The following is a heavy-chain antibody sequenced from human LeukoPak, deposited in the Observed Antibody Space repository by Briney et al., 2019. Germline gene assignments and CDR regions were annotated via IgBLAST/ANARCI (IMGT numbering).Heavy chain of an antibody. CDR1: GYIFTSYW. CDR3: ARHPLDPAGDY. Sequence: KIGESLQISCKGSGYIFTSYWIGWVRQLPGKGLEWMGIIYPGDSDTRYSPSFQGQVTISADKSISTAYLQWSSLKASDTAMYYCARHPLDPAGDYWGQGTLVTVSS. D-gene: IGHD1-1*01. J-gene: IGHJ4*02. V-gene: IGHV5-51*01. CDR2: IYPGDSDT.